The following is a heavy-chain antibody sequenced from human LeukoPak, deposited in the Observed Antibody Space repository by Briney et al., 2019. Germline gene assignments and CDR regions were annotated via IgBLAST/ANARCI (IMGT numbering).Heavy chain of an antibody. D-gene: IGHD4-17*01. CDR2: INHSGST. V-gene: IGHV4-34*01. J-gene: IGHJ4*02. CDR3: ARVYGDPRGEDY. CDR1: GGSFSGYY. Sequence: PSETLSLTCAVYGGSFSGYYWSWIRQPPGKGLEWIGEINHSGSTNYNPSLKSRVTISVDTSKNRFSLKLSSVTAADTAVYYCARVYGDPRGEDYWGQGTLVTVSS.